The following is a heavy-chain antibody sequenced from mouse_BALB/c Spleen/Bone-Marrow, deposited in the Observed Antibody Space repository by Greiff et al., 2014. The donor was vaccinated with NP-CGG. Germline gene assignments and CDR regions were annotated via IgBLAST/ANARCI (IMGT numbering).Heavy chain of an antibody. CDR1: GFNIKDYY. Sequence: VQLQQSGAELVRSGASVKLSCTASGFNIKDYYMHWVKRRPEQGLEWIGWIDPENGDTEYAPKFQGKATMTADTSSNTAYLQLSSLTSEDTAVYYCNGGYYEAWFAYWGQGTLVTVSA. J-gene: IGHJ3*01. CDR3: NGGYYEAWFAY. D-gene: IGHD2-3*01. V-gene: IGHV14-4*02. CDR2: IDPENGDT.